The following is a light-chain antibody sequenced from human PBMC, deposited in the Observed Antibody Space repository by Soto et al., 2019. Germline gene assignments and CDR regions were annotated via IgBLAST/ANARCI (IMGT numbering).Light chain of an antibody. V-gene: IGKV2-28*01. J-gene: IGKJ4*01. CDR2: LAS. CDR1: QSLLHSNGFHY. Sequence: DIVVTQSPLSLPVTPGEPASISSTSSQSLLHSNGFHYLDWYLQKPGQSPQLLIYLASNRASGVPDRFSGRGSGTDFTLKISRVEAEDVGVYYCMQALHTPLFGGGTKVEIK. CDR3: MQALHTPL.